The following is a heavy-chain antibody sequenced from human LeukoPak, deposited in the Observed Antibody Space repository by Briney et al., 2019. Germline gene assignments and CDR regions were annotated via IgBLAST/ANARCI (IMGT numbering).Heavy chain of an antibody. D-gene: IGHD5-12*01. V-gene: IGHV3-7*04. CDR3: ARDGTYTDYDPDFDI. Sequence: GGSLRLSCAASGFTFSRFWMSWVRQAPGKGLEWVANIKQDGSEKYYVDSVKGRFTISRDNAKDSLYLQMNSLRAEDTAVFYCARDGTYTDYDPDFDIWGQGTLVTVSS. J-gene: IGHJ4*02. CDR1: GFTFSRFW. CDR2: IKQDGSEK.